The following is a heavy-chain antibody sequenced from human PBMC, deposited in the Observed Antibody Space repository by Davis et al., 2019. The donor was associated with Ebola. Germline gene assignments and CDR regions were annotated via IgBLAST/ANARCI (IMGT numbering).Heavy chain of an antibody. CDR3: AKDGEITTGNFDY. CDR2: ISGSGGGT. Sequence: GESLKISCAASGFTFSSYAMSWVRQAPGKGLEWVSAISGSGGGTYYADSVKGRFTISRDSSKNTLYLQMNSLRAEDTAVYYCAKDGEITTGNFDYWGQGTLVTVSS. CDR1: GFTFSSYA. J-gene: IGHJ4*02. D-gene: IGHD3-22*01. V-gene: IGHV3-23*01.